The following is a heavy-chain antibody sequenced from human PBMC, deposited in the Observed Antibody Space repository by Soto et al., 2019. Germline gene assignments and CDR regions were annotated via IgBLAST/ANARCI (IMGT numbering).Heavy chain of an antibody. J-gene: IGHJ4*02. V-gene: IGHV1-18*01. CDR1: GYVFSNYG. Sequence: VQLVQSGAELKMPGASVKVSCKTSGYVFSNYGLTWVRQAPGQGLEWMGWISIYVSYSHSSPKFHGRLMMTTDTSTNTAFRELRNLRIDDTAVYFGAKNSSSDGLDYWGQGTLITISS. CDR2: ISIYVSYS. CDR3: AKNSSSDGLDY. D-gene: IGHD6-13*01.